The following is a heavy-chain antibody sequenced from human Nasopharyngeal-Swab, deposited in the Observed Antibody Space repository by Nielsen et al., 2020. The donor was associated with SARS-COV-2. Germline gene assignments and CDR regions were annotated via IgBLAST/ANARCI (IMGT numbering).Heavy chain of an antibody. CDR1: GFTLSVYS. CDR3: ARERNHYYLDY. V-gene: IGHV3-48*01. J-gene: IGHJ4*02. CDR2: TSAGTSST. Sequence: GESLKIPCAASGFTLSVYSVNWVRQAPGKGLEWVSDTSAGTSSTDYADPVKGRFTVSRDIVKNSLYLQLNSLRAEDTAVYYCARERNHYYLDYWVQGTLVTVSS. D-gene: IGHD1-14*01.